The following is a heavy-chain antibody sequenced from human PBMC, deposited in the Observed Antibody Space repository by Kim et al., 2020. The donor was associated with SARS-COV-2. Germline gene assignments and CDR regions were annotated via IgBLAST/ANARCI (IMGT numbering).Heavy chain of an antibody. CDR2: IYYGGNT. V-gene: IGHV4-31*03. CDR1: GDSITSGGYY. D-gene: IGHD7-27*01. Sequence: SETLSLTCTVSGDSITSGGYYWNWIRQQPGKGLEWIGSIYYGGNTHYIPSLKSRLTISVDTSKNHFSLNLNSATAADTAVYYCARDVSLGGFDYWGQGILVTVSA. J-gene: IGHJ4*02. CDR3: ARDVSLGGFDY.